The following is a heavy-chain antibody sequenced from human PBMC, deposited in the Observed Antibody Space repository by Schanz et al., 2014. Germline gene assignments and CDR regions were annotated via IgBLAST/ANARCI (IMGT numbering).Heavy chain of an antibody. Sequence: LLVESGGGLVQPGGSLRLSCAASGFTFSNNWMHWFRQGPGKGLSWVARIDGEGSDTRYADSVKGRFTISRDNSKNTLHLQMNSLRAEDTAVYYCAKNSADDFYFDSWGQGTLVTVSS. CDR2: IDGEGSDT. CDR1: GFTFSNNW. J-gene: IGHJ4*02. V-gene: IGHV3-74*01. D-gene: IGHD2-21*01. CDR3: AKNSADDFYFDS.